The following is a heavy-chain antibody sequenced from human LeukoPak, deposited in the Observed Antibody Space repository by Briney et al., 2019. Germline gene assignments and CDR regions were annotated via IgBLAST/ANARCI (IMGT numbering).Heavy chain of an antibody. J-gene: IGHJ4*02. CDR1: GFTFSSYS. CDR3: ARETGITMVRGVIIRPVFCFDY. D-gene: IGHD3-10*01. Sequence: GSLRLSCAASGFTFSSYSMNWVRQAPGKGLEWVSSISSSSSYIYYADSVKGRFTISRDNAKNSLYLQMNSLRAEDTAVYYCARETGITMVRGVIIRPVFCFDYWGQGTLVTVSP. V-gene: IGHV3-21*01. CDR2: ISSSSSYI.